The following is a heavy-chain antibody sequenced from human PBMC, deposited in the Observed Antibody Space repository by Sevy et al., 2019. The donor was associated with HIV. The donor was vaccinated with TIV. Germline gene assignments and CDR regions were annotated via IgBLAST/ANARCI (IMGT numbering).Heavy chain of an antibody. CDR3: AREGCTKPHDY. V-gene: IGHV3-23*01. J-gene: IGHJ4*02. CDR1: GFTFNKYS. D-gene: IGHD2-8*01. CDR2: LSFGCGEI. Sequence: GGSQRLSCAASGFTFNKYSMSWVRQPPGKGLEWVATLSFGCGEINYADSVKGRFTISRDNSKNSFYLQMNNLRAEDTALYYCAREGCTKPHDYWGQGTLVTVSS.